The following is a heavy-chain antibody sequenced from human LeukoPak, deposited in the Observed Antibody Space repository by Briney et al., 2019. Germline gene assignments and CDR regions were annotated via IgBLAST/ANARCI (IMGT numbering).Heavy chain of an antibody. CDR2: IYPGDSDT. Sequence: GESLKISCKGSGYTFSNYWIAWVRQMPGKGLEWMGIIYPGDSDTRYSPSFQGQVTISADKSISTAYLQWSSLKASDTAMYYCARQEDYGSGKFDPWGQGTLVTVSS. J-gene: IGHJ5*02. CDR3: ARQEDYGSGKFDP. V-gene: IGHV5-51*01. D-gene: IGHD3-10*01. CDR1: GYTFSNYW.